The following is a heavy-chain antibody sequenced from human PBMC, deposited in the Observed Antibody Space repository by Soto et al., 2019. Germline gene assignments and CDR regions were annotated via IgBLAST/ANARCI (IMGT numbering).Heavy chain of an antibody. CDR1: GFTFSSYG. D-gene: IGHD3-10*01. J-gene: IGHJ4*02. V-gene: IGHV3-30*18. Sequence: QVQLVESGGGVVQPGRSLRLSCAASGFTFSSYGMHWVRQAPGKGLEWVAVISYDGSNKYYADSVKGRFTISRDNSKNTLYRQMNSLRAEDTAVYYCAKDWAVGYYGSGSFGYWGQGTLVTVSS. CDR3: AKDWAVGYYGSGSFGY. CDR2: ISYDGSNK.